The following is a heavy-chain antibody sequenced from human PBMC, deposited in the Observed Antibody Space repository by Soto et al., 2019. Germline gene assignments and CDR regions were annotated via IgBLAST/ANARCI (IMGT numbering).Heavy chain of an antibody. CDR1: GFTVSSNY. D-gene: IGHD3-16*02. Sequence: EVQLVESGGGLVQPGGSLRLSCAASGFTVSSNYMSWVRQAPGKGLEWVSVIYSGGSTYYADSVKGRFTISRDNSKNTLYLQMNSLRAEDTAVYYCARSGYYDYIWGCYRSDYFDYWGQGTLVTVSS. V-gene: IGHV3-66*01. CDR2: IYSGGST. CDR3: ARSGYYDYIWGCYRSDYFDY. J-gene: IGHJ4*02.